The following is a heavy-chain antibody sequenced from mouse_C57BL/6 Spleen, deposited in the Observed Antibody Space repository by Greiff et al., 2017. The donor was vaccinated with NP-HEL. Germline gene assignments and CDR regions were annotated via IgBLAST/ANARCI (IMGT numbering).Heavy chain of an antibody. J-gene: IGHJ3*01. Sequence: EVKVEESGGGLVKPGGSLKLSCAASGFTFSDYGMHWVRQAPEKGLEWVAYISDGNSTTYYTDTVKGRFTISRDNAKNTLFLQMTSLRSEDTAMYYCARPEDGRFAYWGQETLVTVSA. D-gene: IGHD2-3*01. CDR2: ISDGNSTT. V-gene: IGHV5-17*01. CDR3: ARPEDGRFAY. CDR1: GFTFSDYG.